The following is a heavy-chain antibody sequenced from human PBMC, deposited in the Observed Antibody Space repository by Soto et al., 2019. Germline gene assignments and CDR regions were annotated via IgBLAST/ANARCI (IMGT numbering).Heavy chain of an antibody. CDR2: INAGNGNT. CDR1: GYTFTSYA. Sequence: ASVKVSCKASGYTFTSYAMHWVRQAPGQRLEWMGWINAGNGNTKYSQEFQGRVTITRDTSASTAYMELSSLRSEDTAVYYCARCEPNYYDSSGCLDAFDIWGQGTMVTVSS. V-gene: IGHV1-3*01. D-gene: IGHD3-22*01. CDR3: ARCEPNYYDSSGCLDAFDI. J-gene: IGHJ3*02.